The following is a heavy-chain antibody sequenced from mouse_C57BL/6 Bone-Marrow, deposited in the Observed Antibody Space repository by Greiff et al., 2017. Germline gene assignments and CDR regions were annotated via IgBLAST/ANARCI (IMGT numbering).Heavy chain of an antibody. CDR3: ATLWYFDY. D-gene: IGHD1-1*02. V-gene: IGHV1-69*01. CDR2: IDPSDSYT. Sequence: QVQLQQSGAELVMPGASVKLSCKASGYTFTSYWMHWVKQRPGQGLEWIGEIDPSDSYTNYNQKFKGKSTLTVDKSSSTAYMQLSSLTSEDSAVYYCATLWYFDYWGQGTTLTVSS. CDR1: GYTFTSYW. J-gene: IGHJ2*01.